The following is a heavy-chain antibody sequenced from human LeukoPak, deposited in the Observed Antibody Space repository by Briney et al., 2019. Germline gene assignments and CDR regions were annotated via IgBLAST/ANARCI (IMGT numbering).Heavy chain of an antibody. J-gene: IGHJ4*02. D-gene: IGHD3-10*01. Sequence: GGSLRLSCAASGFTFSSYSMNWVRQAPGKGLEWVSSISSSSSYIYYADSVKGRFTISRDNAKNSLYLQMNSLRAEDTAVYYCAIEVVRGVIRTLYYFDYWGQGTLVTVSS. CDR3: AIEVVRGVIRTLYYFDY. CDR2: ISSSSSYI. CDR1: GFTFSSYS. V-gene: IGHV3-21*01.